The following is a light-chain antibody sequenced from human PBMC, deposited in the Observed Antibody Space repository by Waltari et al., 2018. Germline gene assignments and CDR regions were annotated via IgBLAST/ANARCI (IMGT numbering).Light chain of an antibody. CDR3: CSYAGSNTRV. Sequence: QSALTQPASVSGSPGQSITIACTGSTSDVGFYDRVSWDQHHPGKAPKPLIYGVTMLPAGVANHFSGPKAGNTASLTISGLQAEDEADYFCCSYAGSNTRVFGGGTKLTVL. CDR1: TSDVGFYDR. V-gene: IGLV2-23*02. CDR2: GVT. J-gene: IGLJ2*01.